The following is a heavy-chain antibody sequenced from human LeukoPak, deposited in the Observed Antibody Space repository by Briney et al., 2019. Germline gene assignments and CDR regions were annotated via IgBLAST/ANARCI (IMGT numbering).Heavy chain of an antibody. CDR2: IRSDGSNQ. Sequence: GESLRLSCAASGFTFNNYDMHWIRQAPGKGLEWVSFIRSDGSNQNYTDSVKGRFTISRDNSKNMVYLQMNSLRTEGTAVYYCAGDFDYWGQGTVVTVSS. V-gene: IGHV3-30*02. J-gene: IGHJ4*02. CDR1: GFTFNNYD. CDR3: AGDFDY.